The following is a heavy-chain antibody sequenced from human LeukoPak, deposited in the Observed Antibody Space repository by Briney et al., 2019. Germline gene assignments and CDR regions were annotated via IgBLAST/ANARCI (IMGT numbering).Heavy chain of an antibody. CDR2: INPSGGST. CDR3: ASWLRGVIGAFDI. D-gene: IGHD3-10*01. V-gene: IGHV1-46*01. J-gene: IGHJ3*02. Sequence: ASVKVSCKASGYTFTSYYMHWVRQAPGQGLEWMGIINPSGGSTSYAQKFQGRVTMTTDTSTSTAYMELRSQRSDDTAVYYCASWLRGVIGAFDIWGQGTMVTVSS. CDR1: GYTFTSYY.